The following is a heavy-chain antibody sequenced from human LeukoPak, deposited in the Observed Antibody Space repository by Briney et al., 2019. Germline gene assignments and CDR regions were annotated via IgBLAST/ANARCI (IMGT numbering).Heavy chain of an antibody. CDR1: RYTFTGYN. CDR2: INPNSGGT. J-gene: IGHJ4*02. V-gene: IGHV1-2*06. CDR3: ARSIWGSPSDY. Sequence: ASLKVSCKASRYTFTGYNMHRVRQAPGQGLEWMGRINPNSGGTNYAQKFQSRVTITRDTSISTAYMEQSRLRSDDTAVYYCARSIWGSPSDYWGQGTLVTLSS. D-gene: IGHD7-27*01.